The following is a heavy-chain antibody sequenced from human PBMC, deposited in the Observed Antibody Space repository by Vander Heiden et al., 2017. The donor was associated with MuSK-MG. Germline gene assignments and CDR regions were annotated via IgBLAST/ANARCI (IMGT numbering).Heavy chain of an antibody. CDR3: ARGPNSGSFDS. V-gene: IGHV1-3*01. CDR1: GYTFPTYF. D-gene: IGHD6-19*01. Sequence: QVQFVQSGAEVKKPGASVKVSCKASGYTFPTYFIHWLRQAPGQRLEWMGYIDPRNGDTDYLQKFRDRVTITRDTPASTAHMELSSLTSEDTATYYCARGPNSGSFDSWGQGTLVIVSS. J-gene: IGHJ5*01. CDR2: IDPRNGDT.